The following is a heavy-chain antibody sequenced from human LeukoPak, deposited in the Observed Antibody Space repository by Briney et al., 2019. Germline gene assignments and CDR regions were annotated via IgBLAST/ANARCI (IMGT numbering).Heavy chain of an antibody. Sequence: SETLSLTCAVYGGSFSGYYWSWIRQPPGKGLEWIGEINHSGSTSYNPSLKSRVTISVDTSKNQFSLKLSSVTAADTAVYYCARGHSSGWYGLFDIWGQGTMVTVSS. D-gene: IGHD6-19*01. CDR2: INHSGST. J-gene: IGHJ3*02. CDR1: GGSFSGYY. CDR3: ARGHSSGWYGLFDI. V-gene: IGHV4-34*01.